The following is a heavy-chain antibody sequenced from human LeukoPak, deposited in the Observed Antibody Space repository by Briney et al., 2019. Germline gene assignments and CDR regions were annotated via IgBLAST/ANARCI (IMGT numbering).Heavy chain of an antibody. CDR3: ARVSWSSSFIFDY. Sequence: PSGTLSLTCAVSGGSISSSNWWSWVRQPPGKGLEWIGEIYHSGSTNYNPSLKSRVTISVDTSKNQFSLKLSSVTAADTAVYYCARVSWSSSFIFDYWGQGTLVTVSS. V-gene: IGHV4-4*02. J-gene: IGHJ4*02. CDR2: IYHSGST. D-gene: IGHD6-13*01. CDR1: GGSISSSNW.